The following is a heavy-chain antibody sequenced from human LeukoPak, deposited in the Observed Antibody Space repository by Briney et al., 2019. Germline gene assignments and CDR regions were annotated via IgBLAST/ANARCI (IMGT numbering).Heavy chain of an antibody. CDR1: GDSVSINSAA. J-gene: IGHJ4*02. CDR2: TYYRSKWYK. D-gene: IGHD5-12*01. Sequence: SQTLSLTCAISGDSVSINSAAWNWVRQSPTRGIEWLGSTYYRSKWYKDNAGAGKRRITIKPDRSKNQFSLQLNSVTPEDTAVYYCAISGYANSFDYWGQGTLVTVSS. V-gene: IGHV6-1*01. CDR3: AISGYANSFDY.